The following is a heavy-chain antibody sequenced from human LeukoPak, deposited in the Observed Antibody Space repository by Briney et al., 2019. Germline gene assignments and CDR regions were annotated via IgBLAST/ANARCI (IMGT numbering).Heavy chain of an antibody. Sequence: GGSLRLSCAASGFTFSRYGMSWVRQAPGTALEWVAGISSGGGNTYYADSVKGRFTISRDNSKNPLYLQMSSPRAEDTAVYYRAKAPRWGGELYSGPPFDYWGQETLVTVSS. CDR1: GFTFSRYG. J-gene: IGHJ4*02. V-gene: IGHV3-23*01. D-gene: IGHD1-26*01. CDR2: ISSGGGNT. CDR3: AKAPRWGGELYSGPPFDY.